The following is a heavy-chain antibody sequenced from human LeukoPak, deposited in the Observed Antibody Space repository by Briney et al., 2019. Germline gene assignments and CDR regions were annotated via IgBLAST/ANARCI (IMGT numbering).Heavy chain of an antibody. Sequence: GGSLRLSCAASGFTFSSYAMSWVRQAPGKGLEWVSTITGSGGRTYYADSVKGRFTISRDNSKNTLYLQLNSLRAEDTAVYYCAKDPHSSWYFEYWGQGTLVTVSS. D-gene: IGHD6-13*01. J-gene: IGHJ4*02. CDR3: AKDPHSSWYFEY. CDR2: ITGSGGRT. V-gene: IGHV3-23*01. CDR1: GFTFSSYA.